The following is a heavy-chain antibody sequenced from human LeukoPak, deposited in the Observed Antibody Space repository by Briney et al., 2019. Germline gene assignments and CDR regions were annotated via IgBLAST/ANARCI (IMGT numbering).Heavy chain of an antibody. CDR3: ASGYRDYSIDY. Sequence: PGGSLRLSCAASGFSFSTYSMNWVRQAPGTGLEWVSSISSSSSYIYYADSVKGRFTISRDTAKNSLSLQMDSLRAEDTAVYYCASGYRDYSIDYWGQGTLVTVSS. J-gene: IGHJ4*02. CDR1: GFSFSTYS. V-gene: IGHV3-21*01. CDR2: ISSSSSYI. D-gene: IGHD5-12*01.